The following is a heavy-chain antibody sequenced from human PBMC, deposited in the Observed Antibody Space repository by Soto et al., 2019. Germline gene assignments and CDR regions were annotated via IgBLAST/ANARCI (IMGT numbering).Heavy chain of an antibody. V-gene: IGHV3-30*18. CDR1: GFTFSSYG. Sequence: QVQLVESGGGMVQPGGSLRLSCAASGFTFSSYGMHWVRQAPGKGLEWVAIIAYDGRIQYYADYVKGRFTISRDNSKNTLYLQMYSPNIEDTALYYCTKKHGAGGSATLFDYWGQGTLVTVSA. CDR3: TKKHGAGGSATLFDY. D-gene: IGHD2-15*01. CDR2: IAYDGRIQ. J-gene: IGHJ4*02.